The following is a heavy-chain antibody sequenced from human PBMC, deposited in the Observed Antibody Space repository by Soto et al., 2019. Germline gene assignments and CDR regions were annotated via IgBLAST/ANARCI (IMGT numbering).Heavy chain of an antibody. D-gene: IGHD1-26*01. Sequence: GGSLILSCAASGFTFSSYAMSWVRQAPGKGLEWVSAISGSGGSTYYADSVKGRFTISRDNSKNTLYLQMNSLRAEDTVVYYCANGRWELATFDYWGQGTLVTVSS. J-gene: IGHJ4*02. V-gene: IGHV3-23*01. CDR1: GFTFSSYA. CDR2: ISGSGGST. CDR3: ANGRWELATFDY.